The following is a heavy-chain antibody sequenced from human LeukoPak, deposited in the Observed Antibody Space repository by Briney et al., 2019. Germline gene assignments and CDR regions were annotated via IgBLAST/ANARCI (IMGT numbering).Heavy chain of an antibody. CDR3: ARDPDTVLDY. V-gene: IGHV1-18*01. CDR2: ISAYNGNT. D-gene: IGHD5-18*01. J-gene: IGHJ4*02. CDR1: GYTFTSYG. Sequence: ASVKVSCKASGYTFTSYGISWVRQAPGHGLDWMGWISAYNGNTNYAQKLQGRVTMTTDTSTSTAYMELRSMRSDDTAVYYCARDPDTVLDYWGQGTLVTVSS.